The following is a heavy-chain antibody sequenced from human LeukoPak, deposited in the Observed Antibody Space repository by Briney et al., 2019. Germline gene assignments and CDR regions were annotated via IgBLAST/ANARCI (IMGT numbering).Heavy chain of an antibody. D-gene: IGHD5-18*01. J-gene: IGHJ4*02. Sequence: PGGSLRLSCTASGFTFSINDMHWVRQATGKGLEWVSGVGTVGDKYYADSVKGRFIISREDAKNSVYLQMNSLGAGDTAVYYCARGGKTAMADYWGQGTLVTVSS. CDR2: VGTVGDK. CDR1: GFTFSIND. V-gene: IGHV3-13*01. CDR3: ARGGKTAMADY.